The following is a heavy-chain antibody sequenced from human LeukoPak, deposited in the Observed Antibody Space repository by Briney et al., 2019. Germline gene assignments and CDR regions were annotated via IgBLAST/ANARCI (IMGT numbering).Heavy chain of an antibody. CDR3: ASSTMVNTATGWFDP. D-gene: IGHD4/OR15-4a*01. J-gene: IGHJ5*02. Sequence: PSETLSLTCTVSGGSISSYYWSWIRQSPGKGLEWIGYLYNSGGTNYNPSLKSRVTMSVDTSKNQISLKLSSVTAADTAMYYCASSTMVNTATGWFDPWGQGTLVTVSS. CDR1: GGSISSYY. CDR2: LYNSGGT. V-gene: IGHV4-59*12.